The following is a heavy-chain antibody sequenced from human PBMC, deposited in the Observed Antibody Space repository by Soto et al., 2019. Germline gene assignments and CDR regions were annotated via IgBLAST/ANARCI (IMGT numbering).Heavy chain of an antibody. V-gene: IGHV3-30*18. CDR3: AKDPEGQAVALDY. J-gene: IGHJ4*02. CDR1: GFTFSSYG. CDR2: ISYDGSNK. D-gene: IGHD6-19*01. Sequence: QVQLVESGGGVVQPGRSLRLSCAASGFTFSSYGMHWVRQAPGKGLEWVAVISYDGSNKYYADSVKGRFTISRDNAKNTLYLQMNSMRAEETSVYYCAKDPEGQAVALDYWGQGTLVTVSS.